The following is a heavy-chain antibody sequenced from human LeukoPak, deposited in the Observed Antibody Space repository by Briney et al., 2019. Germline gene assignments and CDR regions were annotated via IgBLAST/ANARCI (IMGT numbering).Heavy chain of an antibody. J-gene: IGHJ4*02. CDR2: IYYSGST. V-gene: IGHV4-59*01. CDR3: ARVRYGDCFDY. D-gene: IGHD4-17*01. Sequence: PSETLSLTCTVSGGSISSYYWSWIRQPPGKGLEWIGYIYYSGSTNYNPSLKSRVTISVDTSKNQFSLKLSSETAADTAVYYCARVRYGDCFDYWGQGTLVTVSS. CDR1: GGSISSYY.